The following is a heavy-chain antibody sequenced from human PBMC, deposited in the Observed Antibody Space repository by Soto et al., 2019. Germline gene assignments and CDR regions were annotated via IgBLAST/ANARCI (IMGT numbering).Heavy chain of an antibody. D-gene: IGHD6-13*01. CDR3: AKAYSCSWYPLEDGMDV. CDR1: GFTFSSYA. V-gene: IGHV3-23*01. CDR2: ISGSGGST. Sequence: GGSLRLSCAASGFTFSSYAMSWVRQAPGKGLEWVSAISGSGGSTYYADAVKGRFTISRDNSKNTLYLQMNSLRAEDTAVYYCAKAYSCSWYPLEDGMDVWGQGTTVTVSS. J-gene: IGHJ6*02.